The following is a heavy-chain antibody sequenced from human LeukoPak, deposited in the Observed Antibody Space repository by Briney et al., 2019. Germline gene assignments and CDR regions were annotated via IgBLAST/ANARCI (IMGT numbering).Heavy chain of an antibody. Sequence: GGSLRLSCAASGFTFSSYGMHWVRQAPGKGLEWVSYISSSGSTIYYADSVKGRFTISRDNAKNSLYLQMNSLRAEDTAVYYCARGFVTGTRGPTDWGQGTLVTVSS. V-gene: IGHV3-48*04. D-gene: IGHD1-20*01. CDR1: GFTFSSYG. J-gene: IGHJ4*02. CDR3: ARGFVTGTRGPTD. CDR2: ISSSGSTI.